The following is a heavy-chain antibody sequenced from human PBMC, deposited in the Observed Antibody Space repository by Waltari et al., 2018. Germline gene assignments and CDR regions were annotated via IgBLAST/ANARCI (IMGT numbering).Heavy chain of an antibody. CDR2: ISGSGGST. V-gene: IGHV3-23*01. CDR1: GFTFSIYS. J-gene: IGHJ4*02. D-gene: IGHD6-13*01. Sequence: EVQLLESGGGLVQPGVSLSLSCPASGFTFSIYSMSWVLQAPGKGLEWVSAISGSGGSTDDADSVKGRFTISRDNSKNTLYLQMNSMRAEDTAVYYCAKDGYRSSSPPLGDWGQGTLVTVSS. CDR3: AKDGYRSSSPPLGD.